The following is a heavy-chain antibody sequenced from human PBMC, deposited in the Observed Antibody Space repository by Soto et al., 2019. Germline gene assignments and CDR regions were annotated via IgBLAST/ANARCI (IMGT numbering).Heavy chain of an antibody. D-gene: IGHD2-2*01. CDR3: VLCTTTSCYGKFDY. CDR2: IVVGSGNT. J-gene: IGHJ4*02. CDR1: GFTFGNSA. Sequence: SVKVSCKASGFTFGNSAIQWMRQARGERLEWIGWIVVGSGNTNYAQKIQERVTIIRDMSTSTSYMELSSLTSEDTAVYYCVLCTTTSCYGKFDYWGQGTLVTVSS. V-gene: IGHV1-58*02.